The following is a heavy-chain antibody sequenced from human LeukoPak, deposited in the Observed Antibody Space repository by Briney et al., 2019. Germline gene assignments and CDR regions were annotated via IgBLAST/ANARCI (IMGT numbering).Heavy chain of an antibody. V-gene: IGHV1-2*02. CDR1: GYTFTGYY. D-gene: IGHD4-23*01. CDR3: ARPYGGGPTDYDAFDI. Sequence: ASVKVSCKASGYTFTGYYMHWVRQAPGQGLEWMGWINPNSGGTNYAQKFQGRVTMTRDTSISTAYMELSRLRSDDTAVYYCARPYGGGPTDYDAFDIWGQGTMVTVSS. CDR2: INPNSGGT. J-gene: IGHJ3*02.